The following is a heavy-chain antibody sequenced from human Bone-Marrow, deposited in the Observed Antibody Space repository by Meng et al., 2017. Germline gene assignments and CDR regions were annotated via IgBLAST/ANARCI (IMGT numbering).Heavy chain of an antibody. CDR3: ARDAILELPDAFDI. J-gene: IGHJ3*02. CDR2: ISSSSSYI. CDR1: GFTFSSYS. V-gene: IGHV3-21*01. Sequence: GESLKISCAASGFTFSSYSMSWVRQAPGKGLEWVSSISSSSSYIYYADSVKGRFTISRDNAKNSLYLQMNSLRAEDTAVYYCARDAILELPDAFDIWGQGTMVTVSS. D-gene: IGHD3-9*01.